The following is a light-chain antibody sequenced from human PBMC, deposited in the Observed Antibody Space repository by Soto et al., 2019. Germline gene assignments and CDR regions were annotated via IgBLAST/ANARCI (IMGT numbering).Light chain of an antibody. Sequence: EIVMTQSPATLSVFPGERATLSCRASQSISSNLVWYQHKPGQAPRLLILGATTRATAIPARFSGSGSGTEFTFTISSLQSEDFAVYYCQQYQDWPPLTFGGGAKVEIK. CDR1: QSISSN. J-gene: IGKJ4*01. CDR3: QQYQDWPPLT. V-gene: IGKV3-15*01. CDR2: GAT.